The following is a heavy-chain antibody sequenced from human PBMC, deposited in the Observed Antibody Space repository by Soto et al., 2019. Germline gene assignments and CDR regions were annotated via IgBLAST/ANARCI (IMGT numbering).Heavy chain of an antibody. D-gene: IGHD3-22*01. J-gene: IGHJ6*02. CDR2: ISGSGGST. CDR1: GFTFSSYA. V-gene: IGHV3-23*01. CDR3: AKDPIDYYDYYYYGMDV. Sequence: PGGSLRLSCAASGFTFSSYAMSWVRQAPGKGLEWVSAISGSGGSTYYADSVKGRFTISRDNSKNTLYLQMNSLRAEDTAVYYCAKDPIDYYDYYYYGMDVWGQGTTVTVS.